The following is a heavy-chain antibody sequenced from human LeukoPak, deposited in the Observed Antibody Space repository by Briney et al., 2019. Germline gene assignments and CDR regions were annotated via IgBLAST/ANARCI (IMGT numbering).Heavy chain of an antibody. Sequence: PGGSLRLSCAASGFTVSSNYMSWVRQAPGKGLEWVSGINWNGGSTGYADSVKGRFTISRDNAKNSLYLQMNSLRAEDTALYYCARRLDPGKVYVIVVVITTTVYWGQGTLVTVSS. CDR2: INWNGGST. CDR1: GFTVSSNY. CDR3: ARRLDPGKVYVIVVVITTTVY. D-gene: IGHD3-22*01. V-gene: IGHV3-20*04. J-gene: IGHJ4*02.